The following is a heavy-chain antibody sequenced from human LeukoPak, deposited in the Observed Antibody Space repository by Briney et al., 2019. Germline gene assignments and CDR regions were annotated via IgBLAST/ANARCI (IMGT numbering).Heavy chain of an antibody. Sequence: GASVKVSCKASGYTFTSYGISWVRQAPGQGLEWMGWISAYNGNTNYAQKLQGRVTMTTDTSTSTPYIELRSLRSDDTAVYYCAKVDPWGARQESDYWGQGTLVTVSS. J-gene: IGHJ4*02. V-gene: IGHV1-18*01. D-gene: IGHD3-16*01. CDR3: AKVDPWGARQESDY. CDR2: ISAYNGNT. CDR1: GYTFTSYG.